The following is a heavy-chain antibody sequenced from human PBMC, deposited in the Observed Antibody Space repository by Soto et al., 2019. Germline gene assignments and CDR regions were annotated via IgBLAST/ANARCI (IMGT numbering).Heavy chain of an antibody. CDR1: GFSLSTSGMS. Sequence: SGPTLVKPTQTLTLTCTFSGFSLSTSGMSVSWIRQPPGKALEWLARIDWDDDKYYSTSLKTRLTISKDTSKNQVVLTMTNIDPVDTGTYYCARLEVATINSNYQFDYWGQGTPVTVSS. D-gene: IGHD1-1*01. J-gene: IGHJ4*02. CDR2: IDWDDDK. V-gene: IGHV2-70*11. CDR3: ARLEVATINSNYQFDY.